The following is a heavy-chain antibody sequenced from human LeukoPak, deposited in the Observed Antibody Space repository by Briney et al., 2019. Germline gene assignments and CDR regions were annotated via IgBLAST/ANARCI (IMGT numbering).Heavy chain of an antibody. J-gene: IGHJ4*02. V-gene: IGHV3-23*01. CDR1: GFTFSSYA. CDR3: AKEPPQCGADCFSLLDY. CDR2: ISGSGGNT. D-gene: IGHD2-21*02. Sequence: GGSLRLSCAASGFTFSSYAMSWVRQAPGKGLEWVSGISGSGGNTLYTDSLRGRFTISGDNCKNTLYLQMNSLRADDTAVFYCAKEPPQCGADCFSLLDYWGQGTLVTVSS.